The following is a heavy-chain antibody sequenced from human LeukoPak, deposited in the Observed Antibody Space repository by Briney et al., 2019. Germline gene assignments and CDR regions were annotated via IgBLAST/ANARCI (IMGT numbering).Heavy chain of an antibody. Sequence: SETLSLTCTVSGGSISSGSYYWSWIRQPAGKGLEWIGRIYTSGSTNYNPSLKSRVAISVDTSKDQFSLKLSSVTAADTAVYYCARDDGGYYLNWFDPWGQGTLVTVSS. CDR2: IYTSGST. J-gene: IGHJ5*02. CDR3: ARDDGGYYLNWFDP. CDR1: GGSISSGSYY. D-gene: IGHD3-22*01. V-gene: IGHV4-61*02.